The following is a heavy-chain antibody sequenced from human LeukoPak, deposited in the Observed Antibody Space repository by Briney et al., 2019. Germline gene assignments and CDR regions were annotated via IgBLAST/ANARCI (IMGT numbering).Heavy chain of an antibody. D-gene: IGHD2-2*01. CDR1: GYTFTSYY. CDR3: ARDRDHQLLNTLFDY. J-gene: IGHJ4*02. CDR2: INPSGDNT. V-gene: IGHV1-46*01. Sequence: GASVKVSCKASGYTFTSYYMHWVRQAPGQGLEWIGIINPSGDNTWYAQKFQGRVTMTRGMSTSTVYMELSSLRSEDTAVYYCARDRDHQLLNTLFDYWGQGTLVTVSS.